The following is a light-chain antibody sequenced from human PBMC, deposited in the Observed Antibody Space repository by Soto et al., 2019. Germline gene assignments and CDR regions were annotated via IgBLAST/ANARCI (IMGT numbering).Light chain of an antibody. CDR3: QQSYSTRLT. J-gene: IGKJ4*01. CDR1: QSISSY. CDR2: AAS. V-gene: IGKV1-39*01. Sequence: DIQMTQSPSSLSASVGDRVTITCRASQSISSYLNWYQQKPGKAPKLLIYAASSLQSGVTSRFSGSRSGTDFTLTIISLQPEEFETYCYQQSYSTRLTCGGGTKVEIK.